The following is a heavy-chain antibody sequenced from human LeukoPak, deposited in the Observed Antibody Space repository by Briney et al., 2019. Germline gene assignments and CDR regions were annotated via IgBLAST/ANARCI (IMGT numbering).Heavy chain of an antibody. CDR2: IYYSGST. V-gene: IGHV4-59*01. J-gene: IGHJ4*02. CDR1: GGSSSSYY. CDR3: ARVKGILYYFDY. Sequence: SETLSLTCTVSGGSSSSYYWSWLRQPPGKGLEWIGYIYYSGSTNYNPSLKSRVTISVDTSKNQFSLKLSSVTASDTAVYYCARVKGILYYFDYWGQGTLVTVSS.